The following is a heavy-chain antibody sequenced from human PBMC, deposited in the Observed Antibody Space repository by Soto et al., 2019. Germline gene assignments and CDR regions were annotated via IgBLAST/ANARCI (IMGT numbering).Heavy chain of an antibody. CDR3: ARGWYSSSSSPFYHYYGMDV. V-gene: IGHV5-10-1*01. CDR1: GYSFTSYW. J-gene: IGHJ6*02. Sequence: GESLKISCKGSGYSFTSYWISWVRQMPGKGLEWMGRIDPSDSYTKYSPSFQGHVTISADQSISTAYLQWSSLKASDTAMYYCARGWYSSSSSPFYHYYGMDVWGQGTTVTVSS. D-gene: IGHD6-6*01. CDR2: IDPSDSYT.